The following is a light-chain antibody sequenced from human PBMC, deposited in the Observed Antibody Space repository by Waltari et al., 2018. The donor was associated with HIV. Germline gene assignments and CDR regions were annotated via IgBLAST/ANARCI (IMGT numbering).Light chain of an antibody. J-gene: IGLJ3*02. CDR1: SSNLGPPLD. CDR2: VNT. CDR3: QSYDSGLRASV. Sequence: QSVLTQPPSVSGAPGRSVILTCAANSSNLGPPLDVHWYQQLQGAAPKLLISVNTNRPSAVRDRLSGAKSGTSASLAITGLQAGDEADYYCQSYDSGLRASVFGGGTKLTVL. V-gene: IGLV1-40*01.